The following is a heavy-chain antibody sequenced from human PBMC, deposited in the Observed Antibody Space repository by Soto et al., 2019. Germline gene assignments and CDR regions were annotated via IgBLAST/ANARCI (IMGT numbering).Heavy chain of an antibody. CDR3: ATEYYDSRGYYYIDS. V-gene: IGHV4-31*03. CDR2: IYHSGTT. CDR1: GGSISSGGYY. D-gene: IGHD3-22*01. Sequence: SETLSLTCTVSGGSISSGGYYCSWIRQHPGKGLEWIGHIYHSGTTYYNPSLKSRVTISVDTSRNQISLKLTSVSAADTAVYYCATEYYDSRGYYYIDSWGQGTLVTVSS. J-gene: IGHJ4*02.